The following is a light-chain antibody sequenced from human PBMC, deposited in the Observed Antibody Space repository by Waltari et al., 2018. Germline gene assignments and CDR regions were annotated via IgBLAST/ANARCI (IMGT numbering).Light chain of an antibody. CDR1: QSVSSY. V-gene: IGKV3-11*01. CDR3: QQRSNWPTIT. J-gene: IGKJ5*01. CDR2: DAS. Sequence: EIVLTQSPATLSLSPGERATLSCRASQSVSSYLAWYQQKPGQAPRLLIYDASNRAIGIPARFSGSGSETDFTLTISSLEPEDFAVYYCQQRSNWPTITFGQGTRLEIK.